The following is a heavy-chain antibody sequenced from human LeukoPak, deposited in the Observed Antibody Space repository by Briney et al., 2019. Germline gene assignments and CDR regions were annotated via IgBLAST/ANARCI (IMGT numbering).Heavy chain of an antibody. CDR3: VRHISTNTGYFDS. Sequence: PSETLSLTCTVSGGSISSGGYYWGWIRQPPGKGLEWIGSVYYDGTSYSNPSLTSRAAVFVDTSRDEFSLDLSFVTAADTAVYYCVRHISTNTGYFDSCGQGTLVSVSS. D-gene: IGHD5-24*01. CDR1: GGSISSGGYY. J-gene: IGHJ4*02. V-gene: IGHV4-39*01. CDR2: VYYDGTS.